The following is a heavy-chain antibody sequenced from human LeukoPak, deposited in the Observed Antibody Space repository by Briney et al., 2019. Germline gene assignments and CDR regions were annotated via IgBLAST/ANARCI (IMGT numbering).Heavy chain of an antibody. CDR1: GFTFSSYS. Sequence: GGSLRLSCAASGFTFSSYSMNWVRQAPGKGLEWVSYISSSSSTIYYADSVKGRFTISRDNAKNSLYLQMNSLRAEDTAVYYCARDFYFDYWGQGTLVTVSS. J-gene: IGHJ4*02. CDR3: ARDFYFDY. V-gene: IGHV3-48*04. CDR2: ISSSSSTI.